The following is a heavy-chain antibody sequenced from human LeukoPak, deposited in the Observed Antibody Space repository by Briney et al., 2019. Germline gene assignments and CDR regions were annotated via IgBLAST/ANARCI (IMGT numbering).Heavy chain of an antibody. Sequence: ASVKVSCKASGYTFTSYDINWVRQATGQGLEWMGWMNPNSGNTGYAQKFQGRATMTRNTSISTAYMELSSLRSEDTAVYYCARVTALYYDFWSGYPFGMDVWGQGTTVTVSS. CDR2: MNPNSGNT. V-gene: IGHV1-8*01. CDR1: GYTFTSYD. D-gene: IGHD3-3*01. CDR3: ARVTALYYDFWSGYPFGMDV. J-gene: IGHJ6*02.